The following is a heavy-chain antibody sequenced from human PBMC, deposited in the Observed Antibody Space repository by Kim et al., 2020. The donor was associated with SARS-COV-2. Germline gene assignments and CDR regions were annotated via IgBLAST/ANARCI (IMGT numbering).Heavy chain of an antibody. Sequence: ASVKVSCKVSGYTLTELSMHWVRQAPGKGLEWMGGFDPEDGETIYAQKFQGRVTMTEDTSTDTAYMELSSLRSEDTAVYYCATNQGVVPAAMYVHGMDVWGQGTTVTVSS. CDR3: ATNQGVVPAAMYVHGMDV. CDR1: GYTLTELS. V-gene: IGHV1-24*01. CDR2: FDPEDGET. J-gene: IGHJ6*02. D-gene: IGHD2-2*01.